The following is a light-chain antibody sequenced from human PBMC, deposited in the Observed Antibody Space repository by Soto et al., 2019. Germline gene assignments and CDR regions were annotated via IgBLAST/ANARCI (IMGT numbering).Light chain of an antibody. CDR1: SSNIGAGYD. V-gene: IGLV1-40*01. Sequence: QSVLTQPPSVSGAPGQRVTISCTGSSSNIGAGYDVHWYQQLPGTAPKLLISGNNNRPSGVPDRFSGSKSGTSASLAITGLQAEDEADYYCQSYDSSVSKVVFGGWTKLTVL. J-gene: IGLJ2*01. CDR2: GNN. CDR3: QSYDSSVSKVV.